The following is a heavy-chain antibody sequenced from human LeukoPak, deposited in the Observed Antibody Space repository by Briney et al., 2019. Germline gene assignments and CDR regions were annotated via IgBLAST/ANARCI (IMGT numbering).Heavy chain of an antibody. D-gene: IGHD2-2*01. Sequence: PSQTLSLTCTVSGGSISSGGYYWTWIRHHPGEGLEWIGSIHTSGTTYYNPSLRSRLIISGDTSKNQFTLKLSPVTAADTAVYYCARRKRSGCSSTSCLLNWFDPWGQGTLVTVSS. J-gene: IGHJ5*02. CDR2: IHTSGTT. CDR3: ARRKRSGCSSTSCLLNWFDP. V-gene: IGHV4-31*03. CDR1: GGSISSGGYY.